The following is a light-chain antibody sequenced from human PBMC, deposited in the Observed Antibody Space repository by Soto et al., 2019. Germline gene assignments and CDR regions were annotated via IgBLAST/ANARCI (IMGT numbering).Light chain of an antibody. Sequence: EIVMTQSPATLSMSPGERATLSCRASQSISSNLAWYQQKPGQAPRLLIYGVSTRATGIPARFSGSGSGTDFTLTISSLQSEDCAVYYCQQYNNWPPLYTFGQGTKLENK. CDR3: QQYNNWPPLYT. V-gene: IGKV3-15*01. CDR1: QSISSN. J-gene: IGKJ2*01. CDR2: GVS.